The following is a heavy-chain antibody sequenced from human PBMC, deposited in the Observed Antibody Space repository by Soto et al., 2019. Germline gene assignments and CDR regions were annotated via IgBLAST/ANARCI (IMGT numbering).Heavy chain of an antibody. Sequence: QVQLVESGGGVVQPGRSLRLSCAASGFTFSSYGMHWVRQAPGKGLEWVAVIWYDGSNKYYADSVTGRLTISRDNSKNTLYLQINSLRAEDTAVYYCARDSAGISGGAFDSWGQGTLVTVSS. J-gene: IGHJ4*02. CDR1: GFTFSSYG. CDR3: ARDSAGISGGAFDS. D-gene: IGHD6-13*01. CDR2: IWYDGSNK. V-gene: IGHV3-33*01.